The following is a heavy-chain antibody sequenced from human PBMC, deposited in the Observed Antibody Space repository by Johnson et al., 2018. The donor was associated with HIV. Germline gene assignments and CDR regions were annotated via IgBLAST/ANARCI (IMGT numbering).Heavy chain of an antibody. J-gene: IGHJ3*02. CDR2: ISWNSGSI. D-gene: IGHD2-15*01. CDR3: ARDGSGNAFDI. V-gene: IGHV3-9*01. Sequence: QLVESGGGLVQPGGSLRLSCAASGFTFDDYAMHWVRQAPGKGLEWVSGISWNSGSIGYADSVKGRFTISRDNAKNSLYLQMNSLRAEDTALYYCARDGSGNAFDIWGQGTMVTVSS. CDR1: GFTFDDYA.